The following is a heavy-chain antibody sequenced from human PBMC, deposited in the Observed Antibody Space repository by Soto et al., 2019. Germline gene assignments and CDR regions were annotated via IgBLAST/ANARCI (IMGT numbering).Heavy chain of an antibody. D-gene: IGHD1-26*01. V-gene: IGHV1-69*12. J-gene: IGHJ6*02. CDR3: ARNKDRLQLGGNYYFMLDV. Sequence: QVQLVQSGAEVKKPGSSVKVSCKASGGTFRTSAISWVRQAPGQGLEWVGGIMPVFRRPKYAQNFQDRVTITADESTSTAYMALNSLRSADTAVYYCARNKDRLQLGGNYYFMLDVGGQGTAVTVSS. CDR1: GGTFRTSA. CDR2: IMPVFRRP.